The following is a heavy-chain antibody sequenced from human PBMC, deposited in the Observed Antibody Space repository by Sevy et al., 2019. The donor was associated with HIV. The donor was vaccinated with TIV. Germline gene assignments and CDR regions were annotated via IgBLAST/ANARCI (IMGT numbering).Heavy chain of an antibody. Sequence: ASVKVSCKASGYTFINFDIGWVRQATGQGLEWMGWMNPKTGNAGYAPKFQGRVTMTRNTSLTTAYMELSSLRTDDTXVYYXXXXXXXXXXWGXGTLVTVSS. CDR2: MNPKTGNA. J-gene: IGHJ4*02. V-gene: IGHV1-8*01. CDR1: GYTFINFD. CDR3: XXXXXXXXX.